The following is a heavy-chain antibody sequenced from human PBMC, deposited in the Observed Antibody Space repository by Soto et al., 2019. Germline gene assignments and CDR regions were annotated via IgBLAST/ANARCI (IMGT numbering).Heavy chain of an antibody. J-gene: IGHJ6*02. CDR3: ARDGYCNNGLCYHSYYYSYSGMAV. Sequence: ASVKVSCKASGGPFSSYAISWVRQAPGQGLEWMGGIIPIFGTANYAQKFQGRVTITADKSTSTAYMELSSLRSEDTAVYYCARDGYCNNGLCYHSYYYSYSGMAVWGQGTTVTVP. CDR1: GGPFSSYA. V-gene: IGHV1-69*06. D-gene: IGHD2-8*01. CDR2: IIPIFGTA.